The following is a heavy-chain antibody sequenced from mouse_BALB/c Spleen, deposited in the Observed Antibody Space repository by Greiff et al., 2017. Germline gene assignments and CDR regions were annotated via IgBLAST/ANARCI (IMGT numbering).Heavy chain of an antibody. CDR3: ARGGIYYGYDGDYYAMDY. V-gene: IGHV5-4*02. J-gene: IGHJ4*01. CDR1: GFTFSDYY. D-gene: IGHD2-2*01. CDR2: ISDGGSYT. Sequence: EVQLVESGGGLVKPGGSLKLSCAASGFTFSDYYMYWVRQTPEKRLEWVATISDGGSYTYYPDSVKGRFTISRDNAKNNLYLQMSSLKSEDTAMYYCARGGIYYGYDGDYYAMDYWGQGTSVTVSS.